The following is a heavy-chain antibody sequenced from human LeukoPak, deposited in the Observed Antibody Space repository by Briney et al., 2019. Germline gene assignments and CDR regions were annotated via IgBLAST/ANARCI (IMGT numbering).Heavy chain of an antibody. V-gene: IGHV3-23*01. CDR1: GFMFRNYA. Sequence: PGGPLRLSCAASGFMFRNYAMSWVRQAPGKGLEWVSSIGGSGGSTNYADSVKGRFTISRDNSKNTLYLQMNSLSPEDSALYYCAKDLRGSGSYYNLFDCWGQGTLVTVSS. CDR2: IGGSGGST. J-gene: IGHJ4*02. D-gene: IGHD3-10*01. CDR3: AKDLRGSGSYYNLFDC.